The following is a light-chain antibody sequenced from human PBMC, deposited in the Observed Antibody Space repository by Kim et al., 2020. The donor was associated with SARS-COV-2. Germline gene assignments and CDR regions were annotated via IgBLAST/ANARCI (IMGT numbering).Light chain of an antibody. CDR3: ETWDKDSHV. J-gene: IGLJ1*01. Sequence: SSVKLTCALSSGHSDYTIAWHQQQPGKAPRFLMIIEDSGSYNRGSGVPARFSGSSSGADRYLTISDLHSEDEGDYYCETWDKDSHVFGSGTKVTVL. CDR2: IEDSGSY. V-gene: IGLV4-60*03. CDR1: SGHSDYT.